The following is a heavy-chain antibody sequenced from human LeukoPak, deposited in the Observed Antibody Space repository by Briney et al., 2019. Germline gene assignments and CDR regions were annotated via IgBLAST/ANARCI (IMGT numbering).Heavy chain of an antibody. CDR3: AKDMEGMGATKLGGFDY. V-gene: IGHV3-21*04. D-gene: IGHD1-26*01. CDR1: GFTFKNHN. Sequence: GGSLRLSCAASGFTFKNHNMNWVRQAPGKGLEWVSSISSSSSYIHYADSVKGRFTISRDDANNSLFLQMNSLRAEDTALYYCAKDMEGMGATKLGGFDYWGQGTLVTVSS. J-gene: IGHJ4*02. CDR2: ISSSSSYI.